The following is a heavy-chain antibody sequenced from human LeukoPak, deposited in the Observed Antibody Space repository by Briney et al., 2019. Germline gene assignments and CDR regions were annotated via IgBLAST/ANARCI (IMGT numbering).Heavy chain of an antibody. CDR3: ARDLIAARPNWFDP. V-gene: IGHV1-18*01. CDR2: ISAYNGNT. CDR1: GYTFTTYG. Sequence: ASVKVSCKASGYTFTTYGISWVRQAPGQGLEWMGWISAYNGNTNYAQKFQGRVTLTTDASTNTAYLELRSLRSDDTAMYYCARDLIAARPNWFDPWGQGTLVTVSS. J-gene: IGHJ5*02. D-gene: IGHD6-6*01.